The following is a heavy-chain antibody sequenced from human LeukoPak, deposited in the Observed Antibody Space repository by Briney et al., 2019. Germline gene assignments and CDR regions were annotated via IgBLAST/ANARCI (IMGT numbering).Heavy chain of an antibody. Sequence: GASVKVSCKASGGTFSSYAISWVRQAPGQGLEWMGGIIPIFGTANYAQKFQGRVTITADKSTSTAYMELSSLRSEDTAVYYCATARYSSVPFDYWGQGTLVTVSS. CDR1: GGTFSSYA. J-gene: IGHJ4*02. V-gene: IGHV1-69*06. CDR2: IIPIFGTA. CDR3: ATARYSSVPFDY. D-gene: IGHD6-19*01.